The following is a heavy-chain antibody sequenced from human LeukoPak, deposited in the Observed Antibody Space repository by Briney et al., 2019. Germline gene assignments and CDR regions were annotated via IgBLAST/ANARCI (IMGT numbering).Heavy chain of an antibody. CDR2: ISYDGKNI. Sequence: GGSERLSCAASGFSFSNYGFHWARQAPGKGLDWVSAISYDGKNIHYAESVKGAFSISRDNSRNTVYLRMNSLRVEDTAVYYCAKTYSRESGYDFFFHYWGQ. V-gene: IGHV3-33*06. D-gene: IGHD5-12*01. CDR1: GFSFSNYG. CDR3: AKTYSRESGYDFFFHY. J-gene: IGHJ4*01.